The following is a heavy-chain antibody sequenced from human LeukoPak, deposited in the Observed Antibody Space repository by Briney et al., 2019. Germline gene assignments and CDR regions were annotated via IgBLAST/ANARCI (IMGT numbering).Heavy chain of an antibody. V-gene: IGHV4-39*01. D-gene: IGHD1-20*01. CDR1: GGSISSSSYY. CDR3: ARPYNSLLYYFDY. CDR2: IYYSGST. J-gene: IGHJ4*02. Sequence: SSETLSLTCTVSGGSISSSSYYWGWIRQPPGKGLEWIGSIYYSGSTYYNPSLKSRVTISVDTSKNQFSLKLSSVTAADTAVYSCARPYNSLLYYFDYWGQGTLVTVSS.